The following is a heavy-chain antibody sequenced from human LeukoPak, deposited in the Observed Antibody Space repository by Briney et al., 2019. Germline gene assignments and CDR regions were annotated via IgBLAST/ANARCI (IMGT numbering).Heavy chain of an antibody. CDR1: GGSISSTNW. CDR2: VSLTGET. Sequence: SETLSLTCGVSGGSISSTNWWSWVRQPPGQGLEWIGEVSLTGETNYNPSLNGRVTMSLDGSRNQLSLTPTSVTAADTAIYYFSRESGAFCPFGYWGQGTLVIVPP. D-gene: IGHD1-26*01. J-gene: IGHJ4*02. V-gene: IGHV4-4*02. CDR3: SRESGAFCPFGY.